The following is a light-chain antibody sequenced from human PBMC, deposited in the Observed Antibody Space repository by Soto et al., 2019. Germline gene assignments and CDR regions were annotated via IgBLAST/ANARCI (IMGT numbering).Light chain of an antibody. V-gene: IGKV1-5*01. CDR3: QQYNSYSWT. J-gene: IGKJ1*01. Sequence: DIQMTHSPSTRSASVGDRVTITCRASQSISSWLAWYQQKPGKAPKLLIYDASSLESGVPSRFSGSGSGTEFTLTISSLQPDDFATYYCQQYNSYSWTFGQGTKV. CDR1: QSISSW. CDR2: DAS.